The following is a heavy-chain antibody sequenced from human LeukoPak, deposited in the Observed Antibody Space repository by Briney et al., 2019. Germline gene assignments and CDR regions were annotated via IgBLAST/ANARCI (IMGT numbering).Heavy chain of an antibody. Sequence: GGSLRLSCAASGFTFSSYAMSWVRQAPGKGLEWVSAISGSGGSTYYADSVKGRFTISRDNSKNTLYLQMNSLRAEDTAVYYCAKDRDTSGWFHNWFDPWGQGTLVTVSS. J-gene: IGHJ5*02. CDR2: ISGSGGST. D-gene: IGHD6-19*01. V-gene: IGHV3-23*01. CDR1: GFTFSSYA. CDR3: AKDRDTSGWFHNWFDP.